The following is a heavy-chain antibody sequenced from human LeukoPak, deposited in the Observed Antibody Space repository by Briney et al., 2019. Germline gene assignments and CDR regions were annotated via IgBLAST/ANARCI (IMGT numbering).Heavy chain of an antibody. J-gene: IGHJ4*02. V-gene: IGHV3-23*01. CDR3: AKRGVVIRVFLVGFHKEAYYFDS. D-gene: IGHD3-10*01. Sequence: GGSLRLSCAVSGITLSNYGMSWVRQAPGKGLEWLAGLSGSGGGTNYADSVQGRFTISRDNPKNTLYLQMNSLRAEDTAVYFCAKRGVVIRVFLVGFHKEAYYFDSWGQGALVTVSS. CDR2: LSGSGGGT. CDR1: GITLSNYG.